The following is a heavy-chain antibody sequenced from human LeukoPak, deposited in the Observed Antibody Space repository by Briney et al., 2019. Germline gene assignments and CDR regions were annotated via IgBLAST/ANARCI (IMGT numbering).Heavy chain of an antibody. D-gene: IGHD5-12*01. CDR2: INHSGSA. CDR1: DKSFSGYF. J-gene: IGHJ4*02. Sequence: SETLSLTCRIYDKSFSGYFWIWLRQPPGKGLEWIGEINHSGSANYNPSLKSRAFMSVDTSKNQFSLRLTSVRVADTAVYFCAKYRYGYRGMDSWGQGTQVTVSS. CDR3: AKYRYGYRGMDS. V-gene: IGHV4-34*10.